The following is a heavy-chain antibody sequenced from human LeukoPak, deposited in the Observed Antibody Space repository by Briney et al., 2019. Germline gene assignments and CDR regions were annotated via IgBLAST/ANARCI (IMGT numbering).Heavy chain of an antibody. CDR1: VGSISSTNYH. V-gene: IGHV4-39*01. CDR3: ARPINGSPADY. Sequence: SQTLSLTCTVSVGSISSTNYHCGWIRQPPGKGLERIGRIYYRGNTSYKPSLKSRVTISVDTSKNQFSLKLNSVTAADTAVYYCARPINGSPADYGGQGIRVTVSS. CDR2: IYYRGNT. D-gene: IGHD1-26*01. J-gene: IGHJ4*02.